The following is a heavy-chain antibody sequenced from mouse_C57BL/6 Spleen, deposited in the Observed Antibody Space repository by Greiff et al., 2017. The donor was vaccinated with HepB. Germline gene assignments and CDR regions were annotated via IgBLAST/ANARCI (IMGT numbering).Heavy chain of an antibody. D-gene: IGHD2-3*01. CDR3: ARSGYDGYYFYFDY. Sequence: QVQLKESGAELVKPGASVKISCKASGYAFSSYWMNWVKQRPGKGLEWIGQIYPGDGDTNYNGKFKGKATLTADKSSSTAYMQLSSLTSEDSAVYFCARSGYDGYYFYFDYWGQGTTLTVSS. J-gene: IGHJ2*01. CDR1: GYAFSSYW. V-gene: IGHV1-80*01. CDR2: IYPGDGDT.